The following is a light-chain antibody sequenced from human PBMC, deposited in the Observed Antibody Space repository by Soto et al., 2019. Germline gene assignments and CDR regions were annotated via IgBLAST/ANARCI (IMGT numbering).Light chain of an antibody. V-gene: IGKV4-1*01. CDR1: QSVLYSANNKNC. CDR3: QQYYSTPRT. CDR2: WPS. Sequence: DIVMTQSPDSLAVSLGERATINCKSSQSVLYSANNKNCLAWYQQKPGQPPKLLLSWPSTRESGGPDRFSVSGRGTDFTPTISSLQADDVAVYYCQQYYSTPRTFGQGTKVDIK. J-gene: IGKJ1*01.